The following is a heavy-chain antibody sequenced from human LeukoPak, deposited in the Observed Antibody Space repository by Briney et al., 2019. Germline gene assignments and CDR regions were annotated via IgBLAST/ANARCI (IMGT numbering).Heavy chain of an antibody. CDR2: IKRKGDDGTI. CDR3: TAGTGRSDFDY. CDR1: GVTFSNAW. Sequence: PGGSLRLSCAASGVTFSNAWMSWVRQAPGRGLEWVGRIKRKGDDGTIDYAAPVKGRLSISRDDSKNTLYLQMKSLKSEDTAVYYCTAGTGRSDFDYWGQGILVTVSS. V-gene: IGHV3-15*01. D-gene: IGHD3/OR15-3a*01. J-gene: IGHJ4*02.